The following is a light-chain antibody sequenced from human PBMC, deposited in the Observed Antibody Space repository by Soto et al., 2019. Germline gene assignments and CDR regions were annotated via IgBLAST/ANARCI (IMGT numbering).Light chain of an antibody. V-gene: IGKV3-20*01. Sequence: EIVLTQSPDTLSLSPGERATLSCRASQSVSSNNLVWYQHKPGQPPRLLIYVASRRATGIPDRFSGSGSGSEFTLTITRLEPEDFAVYYCQQHGSGPWTFGQGTKVEIK. CDR2: VAS. J-gene: IGKJ1*01. CDR3: QQHGSGPWT. CDR1: QSVSSNN.